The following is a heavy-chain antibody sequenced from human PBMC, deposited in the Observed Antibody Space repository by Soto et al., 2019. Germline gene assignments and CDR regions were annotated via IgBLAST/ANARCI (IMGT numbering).Heavy chain of an antibody. J-gene: IGHJ6*03. CDR2: IYYSGST. Sequence: SETLSLTCTVSGGSISSGGYYWSWIRQHPGKGLEWIGYIYYSGSTYYNPSLKSRVTISVDTSKNQFSLKLSSVTAADTAVYYCAREVVAAQNCYYYMDVWGKGTTVTVSS. V-gene: IGHV4-31*03. CDR1: GGSISSGGYY. D-gene: IGHD2-15*01. CDR3: AREVVAAQNCYYYMDV.